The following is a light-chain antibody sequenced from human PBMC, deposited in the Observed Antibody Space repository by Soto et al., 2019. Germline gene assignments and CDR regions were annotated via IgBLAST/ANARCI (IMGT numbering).Light chain of an antibody. J-gene: IGLJ2*01. Sequence: QTVVTQPPSVSAAPGQKVTISCSGSSSNIGNNYVSWYQQLPGTAPKLLLYDNNKRPSGIPDRFSGSKYGTSATLGITGLQTGDEADYYCGTWDSSLSDVVFGAGTKLTVL. V-gene: IGLV1-51*01. CDR1: SSNIGNNY. CDR3: GTWDSSLSDVV. CDR2: DNN.